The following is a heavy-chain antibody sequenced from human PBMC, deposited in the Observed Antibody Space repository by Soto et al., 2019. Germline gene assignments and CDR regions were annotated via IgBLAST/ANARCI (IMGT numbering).Heavy chain of an antibody. CDR3: ARHLDWREFDY. J-gene: IGHJ4*02. D-gene: IGHD2-21*01. CDR2: IQPGESGT. V-gene: IGHV5-51*01. CDR1: GYGFTRHW. Sequence: GESLKISCKGSGYGFTRHWIGCVRQMPGKGLERMGIIQPGESGTRYSPSFQGQVTISADKSISTAYLQWSSLKASDTAMYYCARHLDWREFDYWGQGTLVTVSS.